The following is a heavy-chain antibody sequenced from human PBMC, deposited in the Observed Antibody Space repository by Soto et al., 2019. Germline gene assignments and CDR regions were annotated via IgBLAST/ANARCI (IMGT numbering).Heavy chain of an antibody. CDR2: ISRDGRST. CDR3: VKEANPFINTLVVLIFDY. Sequence: SGGSLRLSCSASGFTFSMHSMHWVRQTPGKALEYVSAISRDGRSTFYADSVKGRFTISRDNSKNTLYLRMNSLRSDDTAVYYCVKEANPFINTLVVLIFDYWGQGTQVTV. V-gene: IGHV3-64D*08. CDR1: GFTFSMHS. J-gene: IGHJ4*02. D-gene: IGHD3-22*01.